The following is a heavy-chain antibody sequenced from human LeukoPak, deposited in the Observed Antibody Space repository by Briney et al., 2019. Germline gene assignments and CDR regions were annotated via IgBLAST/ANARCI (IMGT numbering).Heavy chain of an antibody. Sequence: SETLSLTCAVSGYSISSGYYWGWVRQAPGKGLKWIGSIYHTGSTDYNPSLKSRLTISVDMSKNQFSLNLRSVTAADTAVYYCARDKDDYVWGTYRWWGQGMLVTVSS. CDR2: IYHTGST. V-gene: IGHV4-38-2*01. J-gene: IGHJ4*02. D-gene: IGHD3-16*02. CDR1: GYSISSGYY. CDR3: ARDKDDYVWGTYRW.